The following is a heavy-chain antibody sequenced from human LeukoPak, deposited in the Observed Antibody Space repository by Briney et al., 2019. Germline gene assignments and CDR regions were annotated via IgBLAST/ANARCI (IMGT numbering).Heavy chain of an antibody. CDR3: ARGNTPGAGRFDP. J-gene: IGHJ5*02. CDR1: EFTFSTSW. Sequence: GGSLRLSCAASEFTFSTSWMGWVRQAPGKGLEWVANIEPRGAEKYYVDSVKGRFTISRDNAKNSLYLEMSGLRAEDTAMYYCARGNTPGAGRFDPWGQGTLVTVSS. CDR2: IEPRGAEK. V-gene: IGHV3-7*01. D-gene: IGHD6-13*01.